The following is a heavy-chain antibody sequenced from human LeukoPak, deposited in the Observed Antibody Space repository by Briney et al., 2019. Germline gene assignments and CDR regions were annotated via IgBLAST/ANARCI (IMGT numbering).Heavy chain of an antibody. D-gene: IGHD6-19*01. Sequence: GGSLRLSCAASGFTFSSYAMHWVRQAPGKGLEWVAVISYDGSNKYYADSVKGRFTISRDNSKNALYLQMSSLRAEDTAVYFCAATPGYRSGWYVRYFDYWGQGTLVTVSS. CDR2: ISYDGSNK. CDR1: GFTFSSYA. CDR3: AATPGYRSGWYVRYFDY. V-gene: IGHV3-30*04. J-gene: IGHJ4*02.